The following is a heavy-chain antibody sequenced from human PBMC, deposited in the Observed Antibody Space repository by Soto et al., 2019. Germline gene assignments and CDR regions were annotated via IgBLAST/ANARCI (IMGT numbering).Heavy chain of an antibody. D-gene: IGHD3-9*01. CDR3: ARKTAELRYFDWSTQRYYYYYYMDV. Sequence: ASVKVSCKASGYTFTSYCISWVRQAPGQGLEWMGWISAYNGNTNYAQRLQGRVTMTTDTSTSTAYMELRSLRSDDTAVYYCARKTAELRYFDWSTQRYYYYYYMDVWGKGTTVTVSS. CDR2: ISAYNGNT. V-gene: IGHV1-18*01. J-gene: IGHJ6*03. CDR1: GYTFTSYC.